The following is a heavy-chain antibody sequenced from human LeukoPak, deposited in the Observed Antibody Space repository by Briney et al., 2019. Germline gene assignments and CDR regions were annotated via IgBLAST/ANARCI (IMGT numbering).Heavy chain of an antibody. Sequence: SETLSLTCTVSGGSISSYYWSWIRQPPGKGLEWIGYIYYSGSTNYNPSLKSRVTISVDTSKNQFSLKLSSVTAADTAVYYCARADYCSGGSCYSGNFDYWGQGTLVTVSS. J-gene: IGHJ4*02. V-gene: IGHV4-59*01. D-gene: IGHD2-15*01. CDR1: GGSISSYY. CDR3: ARADYCSGGSCYSGNFDY. CDR2: IYYSGST.